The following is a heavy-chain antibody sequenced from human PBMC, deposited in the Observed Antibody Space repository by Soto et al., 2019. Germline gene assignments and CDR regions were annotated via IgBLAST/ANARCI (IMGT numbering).Heavy chain of an antibody. J-gene: IGHJ6*02. V-gene: IGHV5-10-1*03. CDR2: IDPSDSYT. CDR1: GYSFTSYW. Sequence: EVQLVQSGAEVKKPGESLRISCKGSGYSFTSYWISWVRQMPGKGLEWMGRIDPSDSYTTYSPSFQGHVTISADKSISTAYLQWSSLKASDTAMYYCARGDILTGYYIYYYYGMDVWGQGTTVTVSS. CDR3: ARGDILTGYYIYYYYGMDV. D-gene: IGHD3-9*01.